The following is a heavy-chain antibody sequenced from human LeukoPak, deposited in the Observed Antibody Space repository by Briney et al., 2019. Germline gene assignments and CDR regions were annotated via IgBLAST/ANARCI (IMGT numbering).Heavy chain of an antibody. CDR2: IKSKTDGETT. V-gene: IGHV3-15*01. D-gene: IGHD3-10*01. CDR1: GFTFLNAW. Sequence: GGSLRLSCATSGFTFLNAWMSWVRQAPGKGLEWVGRIKSKTDGETTDYAAPVKGRFTISRDDSKNTLYLQMNSLKTEDTAIYYCTVRTYYYGSGSYNRFDYWGQGTLVTVSS. J-gene: IGHJ4*02. CDR3: TVRTYYYGSGSYNRFDY.